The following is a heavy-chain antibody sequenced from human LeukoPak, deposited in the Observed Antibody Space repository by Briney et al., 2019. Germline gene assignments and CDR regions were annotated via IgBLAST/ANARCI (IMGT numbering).Heavy chain of an antibody. CDR2: ISSSSSYI. CDR3: ARASYDNSGYYYEILDY. D-gene: IGHD3-22*01. V-gene: IGHV3-21*01. CDR1: GFTFSSYS. J-gene: IGHJ4*02. Sequence: GGSLRLSCAASGFTFSSYSMNWVRQAPGKGLEWVSSISSSSSYIYYADSVKGRFTISRDNAKNSLYLQMNSLRAEDTAVYYCARASYDNSGYYYEILDYWGQGTLVTVSS.